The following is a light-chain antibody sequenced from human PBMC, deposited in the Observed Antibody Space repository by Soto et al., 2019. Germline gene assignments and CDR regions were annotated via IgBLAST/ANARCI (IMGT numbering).Light chain of an antibody. Sequence: DIQMTQSPSSLSASVGDRVTITCQASQDISNYLNWYQQKPGKAPKLLIYDASNLETGVPSRFSGSGSGTDVTFAISSLQPEDIATYYCQQYDNLPVGGGTKVEIK. CDR3: QQYDNLP. CDR1: QDISNY. CDR2: DAS. V-gene: IGKV1-33*01. J-gene: IGKJ4*01.